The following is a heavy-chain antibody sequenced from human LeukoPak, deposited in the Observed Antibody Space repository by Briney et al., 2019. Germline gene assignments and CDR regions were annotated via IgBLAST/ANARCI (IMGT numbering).Heavy chain of an antibody. D-gene: IGHD3-3*01. J-gene: IGHJ5*02. Sequence: SETLSLTCTVSGGSISSSTYYWGWIRQPPGKGLEWIGTIYYRGSTYYNPSLKSRVTISVDTSKNQFSLKLTSVTAADTAVYYCARLGRRYYDFWSGPWGQGTLVTVSS. CDR2: IYYRGST. CDR1: GGSISSSTYY. V-gene: IGHV4-39*01. CDR3: ARLGRRYYDFWSGP.